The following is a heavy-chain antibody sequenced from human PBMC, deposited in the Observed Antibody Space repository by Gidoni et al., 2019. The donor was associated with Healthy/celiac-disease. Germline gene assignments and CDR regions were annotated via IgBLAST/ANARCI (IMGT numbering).Heavy chain of an antibody. J-gene: IGHJ2*01. CDR2: TYYRSNWYI. CDR3: ARDHLNKSWYFDL. V-gene: IGHV6-1*01. CDR1: GDSISSNSAA. Sequence: QVQLQQSGPGLVKPSQTLSLACVVSGDSISSNSAAWNWIRQSPSRGLEWLGRTYYRSNWYIDYAESVKSRITINADTSRNQFSLQLTSVTPEDTAVYYCARDHLNKSWYFDLWGRGTLVTVSS.